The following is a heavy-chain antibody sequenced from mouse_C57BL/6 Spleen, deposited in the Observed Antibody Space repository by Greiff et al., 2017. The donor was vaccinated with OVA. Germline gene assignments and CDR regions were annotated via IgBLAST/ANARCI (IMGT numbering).Heavy chain of an antibody. CDR1: GYTFTDYY. CDR3: ARFGGYDGYYAMDY. CDR2: IYPGSGNT. Sequence: VQLQQSGAELVRPGASVKLSCKASGYTFTDYYINWVKQRPGQGLEWIARIYPGSGNTYYNEKFKGKATLTAEKSSSTAYMQLSSLTSEDSAVYFGARFGGYDGYYAMDYWGQGTSVTVSS. J-gene: IGHJ4*01. D-gene: IGHD2-2*01. V-gene: IGHV1-76*01.